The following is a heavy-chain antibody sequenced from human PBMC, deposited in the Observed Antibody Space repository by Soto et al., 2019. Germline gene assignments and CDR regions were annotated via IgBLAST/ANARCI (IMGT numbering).Heavy chain of an antibody. CDR3: ARIVCSGGSCYEYYAYHNGMAV. V-gene: IGHV2-26*01. D-gene: IGHD2-15*01. J-gene: IGHJ6*02. Sequence: QGTLKESGPVLVKPTEPLTLTCTVSGFSLSNARMGVSWIRQPPGKALEWLAHLFSDDEKSYSRSLKSRLTILKVTSKGHVDLTLSNMDPVDTSKYYSARIVCSGGSCYEYYAYHNGMAVWGQWTTVTVSS. CDR2: LFSDDEK. CDR1: GFSLSNARMG.